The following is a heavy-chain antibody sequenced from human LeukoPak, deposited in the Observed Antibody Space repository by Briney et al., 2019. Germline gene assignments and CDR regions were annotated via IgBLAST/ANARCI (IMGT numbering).Heavy chain of an antibody. CDR2: IYYIGST. CDR1: GGSLSSYY. V-gene: IGHV4-59*12. CDR3: AKDVRFRRPGISLITMIVVVTPDY. Sequence: SDTLSLTCTDSGGSLSSYYRSWIRQPPGKGLDWIGCIYYIGSTNHIPSLKRRFTISVDTSKNQFSLQVNSVTAAHTPVYYCAKDVRFRRPGISLITMIVVVTPDYWGQGTLVTVSS. D-gene: IGHD3-22*01. J-gene: IGHJ4*02.